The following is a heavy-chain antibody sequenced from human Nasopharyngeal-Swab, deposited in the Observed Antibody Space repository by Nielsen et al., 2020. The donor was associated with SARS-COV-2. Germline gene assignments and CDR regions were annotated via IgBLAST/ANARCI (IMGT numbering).Heavy chain of an antibody. CDR3: VTSSSKTINYYYYMDV. Sequence: GRACEWMGGIIPIFGTANYAQKFQGRVTITADESTSTAYMELSSLRSEDTAVYYCVTSSSKTINYYYYMDVWGKGTTVTVSS. CDR2: IIPIFGTA. J-gene: IGHJ6*03. D-gene: IGHD6-13*01. V-gene: IGHV1-69*01.